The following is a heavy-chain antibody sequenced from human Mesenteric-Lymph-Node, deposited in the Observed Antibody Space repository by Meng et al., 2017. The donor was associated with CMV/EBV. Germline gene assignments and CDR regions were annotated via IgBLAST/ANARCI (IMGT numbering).Heavy chain of an antibody. Sequence: GGSLRLSCAASGFTFSSYWMSWVRQAPGKGLEWVANIKQDGSEKYYVDSVKGRFTISRDNAKNSLYLQMNSLRAEDTAVYYCAKCSSTSCYNWFDPWGQGTLVTVSS. CDR1: GFTFSSYW. CDR2: IKQDGSEK. CDR3: AKCSSTSCYNWFDP. V-gene: IGHV3-7*01. D-gene: IGHD2-2*01. J-gene: IGHJ5*02.